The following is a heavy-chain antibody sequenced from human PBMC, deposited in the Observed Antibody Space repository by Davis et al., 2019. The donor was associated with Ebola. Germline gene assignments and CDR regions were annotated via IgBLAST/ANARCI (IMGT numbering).Heavy chain of an antibody. CDR2: IYTSGST. V-gene: IGHV4-4*07. J-gene: IGHJ6*02. CDR3: AALKGSVVPAAMPDDYYYYYGMDV. Sequence: PSETLSLTCTVSGGSISSYYWSWIRQPAGKGLEWIGRIYTSGSTNYNPSLKSRVTISVDTSKNQFSLKLSSVTAADTAVYYCAALKGSVVPAAMPDDYYYYYGMDVWGQGTTVTVSS. CDR1: GGSISSYY. D-gene: IGHD2-2*01.